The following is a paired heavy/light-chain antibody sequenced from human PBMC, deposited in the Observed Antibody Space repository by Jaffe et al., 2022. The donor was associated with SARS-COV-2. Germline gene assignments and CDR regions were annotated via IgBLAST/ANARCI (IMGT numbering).Light chain of an antibody. CDR3: QQSYSTRWT. CDR1: QSISSY. V-gene: IGKV1-39*01. CDR2: AAS. Sequence: DIQMTQSPSSLSASVGDRVTITCRASQSISSYLNWYQQKPGKAPKLLIYAASSLQSGVPSRFSGSGSGTDFTLTISSLQPEDFATYYCQQSYSTRWTFGQGTKVEIK. J-gene: IGKJ1*01.
Heavy chain of an antibody. V-gene: IGHV1-58*02. CDR3: AAAIFSPSRLVEYYGMDV. D-gene: IGHD3-3*01. J-gene: IGHJ6*02. CDR1: GFTFTSSA. Sequence: QMQLVQSGPEVKKPGTSVKVSCKASGFTFTSSAMQWVRQARGQRLEWIGWIVVGSGNTNYAQKFQERVTITRDMSTSTAYMELSSLRSEDTAVYYCAAAIFSPSRLVEYYGMDVWGQGTTVTVSS. CDR2: IVVGSGNT.